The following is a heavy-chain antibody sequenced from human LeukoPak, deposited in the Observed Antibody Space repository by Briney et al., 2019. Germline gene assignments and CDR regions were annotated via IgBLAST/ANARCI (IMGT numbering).Heavy chain of an antibody. J-gene: IGHJ4*02. D-gene: IGHD3-3*01. CDR1: GFTFSSYG. Sequence: PGRSLRLSCAASGFTFSSYGMHWVRQAPGKGLEWVAVISYDGSNKYYADSVKGRFTISRDNSKNTLYLQMNSLRAEDTAVYYCARDRLPFYDFWSGSPIDYWGQGTLVTVSS. CDR2: ISYDGSNK. CDR3: ARDRLPFYDFWSGSPIDY. V-gene: IGHV3-30*03.